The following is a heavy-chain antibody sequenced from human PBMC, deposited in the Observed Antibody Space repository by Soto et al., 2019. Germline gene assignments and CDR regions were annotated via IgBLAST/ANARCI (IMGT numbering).Heavy chain of an antibody. CDR1: GFTFSSYG. J-gene: IGHJ6*02. D-gene: IGHD3-22*01. CDR3: ASGAYYYDSYYYGMDV. CDR2: IWYDGSNK. V-gene: IGHV3-33*01. Sequence: PGGSLRFSCAASGFTFSSYGMHWVRQAPGKGLEWVAVIWYDGSNKYYADSVKGRFTISRDNSKNTLYLQMNSLRAEDTAVYYCASGAYYYDSYYYGMDVWGQGTTVTVSS.